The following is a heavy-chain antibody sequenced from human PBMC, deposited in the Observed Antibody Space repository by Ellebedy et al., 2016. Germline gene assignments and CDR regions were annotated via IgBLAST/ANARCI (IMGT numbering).Heavy chain of an antibody. CDR3: RPGHYANL. CDR1: GFTFNVAG. J-gene: IGHJ5*02. Sequence: GGSLRLXXAASGFTFNVAGMTWVRQAPGKGLEWVATISAGGETTYFADSMRGRFTVSRDNSKSTLYLHMNSLRVDDTAVYYCRPGHYANLWGHGTLVTVSS. D-gene: IGHD4-17*01. V-gene: IGHV3-23*01. CDR2: ISAGGETT.